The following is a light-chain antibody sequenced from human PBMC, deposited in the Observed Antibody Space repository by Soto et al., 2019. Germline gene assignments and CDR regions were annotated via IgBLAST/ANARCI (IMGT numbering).Light chain of an antibody. CDR2: QDN. V-gene: IGLV3-1*01. CDR3: QAWDSSSVV. Sequence: SYELTPPPSVSVSPGQTASITCSGDKLGDKYACWYQQKPGQSPVLVIYQDNKRPSGIPERFSGSNSGNTATLTISGTQAMDEADYYCQAWDSSSVVFGGGTQLTVL. CDR1: KLGDKY. J-gene: IGLJ2*01.